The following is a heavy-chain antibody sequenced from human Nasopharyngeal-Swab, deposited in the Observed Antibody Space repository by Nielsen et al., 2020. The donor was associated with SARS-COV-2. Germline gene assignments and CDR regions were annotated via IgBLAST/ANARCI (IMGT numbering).Heavy chain of an antibody. CDR2: IGTAGDT. D-gene: IGHD1/OR15-1a*01. CDR3: AREGLEQRVFDY. J-gene: IGHJ4*02. Sequence: GESLKISCAASGFTFSSYDMHWVRQATGKGLEWVSAIGTAGDTYYQGSVKGRFTISRENAKNSLYLQMNSLRAGDTAVYYCAREGLEQRVFDYWGQGTLVTVSS. V-gene: IGHV3-13*04. CDR1: GFTFSSYD.